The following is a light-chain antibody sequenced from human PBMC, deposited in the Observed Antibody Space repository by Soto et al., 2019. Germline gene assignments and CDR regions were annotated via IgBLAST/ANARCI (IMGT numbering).Light chain of an antibody. CDR1: QSVSSSY. CDR3: QQYGSSPQGIT. CDR2: GAS. Sequence: EIVLTQSPGTLSLSPGERATLSCRASQSVSSSYLAWYQQKPGQAPRLLIYGASSRATGIPDRFSGSGSGTDSTLTISRLEPEDFAVYYCQQYGSSPQGITFGQGTRLEI. V-gene: IGKV3-20*01. J-gene: IGKJ5*01.